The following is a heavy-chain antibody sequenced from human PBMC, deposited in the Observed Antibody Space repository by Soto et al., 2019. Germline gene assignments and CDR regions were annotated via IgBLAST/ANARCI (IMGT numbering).Heavy chain of an antibody. D-gene: IGHD5-18*01. J-gene: IGHJ3*02. Sequence: QVQLQESGPGLVKPSQTLSLTCTVSGGSISSGGYYWSWIRQHPGKGLEWIGYIYYSGSTYYNPSHKSRVTISVDTSKNQFSLKLSSVTAADTAVHYCAREFLNLGIQIWSAFGGAFDIWGQGTMVTVSS. CDR2: IYYSGST. CDR3: AREFLNLGIQIWSAFGGAFDI. CDR1: GGSISSGGYY. V-gene: IGHV4-31*03.